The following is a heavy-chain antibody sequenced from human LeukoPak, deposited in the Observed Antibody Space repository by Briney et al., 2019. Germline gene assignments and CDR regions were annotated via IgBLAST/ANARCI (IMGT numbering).Heavy chain of an antibody. V-gene: IGHV4-59*08. J-gene: IGHJ4*02. CDR3: ARGDDSAWAFGN. CDR2: ISHSGTP. CDR1: GRSISSYS. D-gene: IGHD6-19*01. Sequence: SETLSLTCIVSGRSISSYSWKWIRQSPGKGGEWVGYISHSGTPSYNSSLKSRVTISVDTSKNQLSLELTSVTAADTAVYYCARGDDSAWAFGNWGPGTLVTVSS.